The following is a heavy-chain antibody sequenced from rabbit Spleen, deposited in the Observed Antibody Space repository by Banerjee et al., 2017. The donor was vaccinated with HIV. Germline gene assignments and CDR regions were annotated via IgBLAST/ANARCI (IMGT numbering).Heavy chain of an antibody. V-gene: IGHV1S45*01. CDR3: ARHLDDVIGWNFGL. J-gene: IGHJ4*01. CDR2: INGVTGKA. CDR1: GFSFSNKAV. Sequence: QEQLVESGGGLVKPEGSLKLSCTASGFSFSNKAVMCWVRQAPGKGLEWIACINGVTGKALYATWAKGRFTFSKTSSTTVPLQMPSLTAADTAIYFSARHLDDVIGWNFGLWGQGTLVTVS. D-gene: IGHD4-1*01.